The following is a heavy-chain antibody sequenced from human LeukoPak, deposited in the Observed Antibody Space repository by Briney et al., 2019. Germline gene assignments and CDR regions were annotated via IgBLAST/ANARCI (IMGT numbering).Heavy chain of an antibody. CDR3: ATNSSSRGGFDY. J-gene: IGHJ4*02. Sequence: AGRSLRFSCAASGFTFSSYAMSWVRQSPWKGLEWVSATSGSGGSTYYADTVKGRFTISRDNSKNTLYLQMNSLRAEDTAVYYCATNSSSRGGFDYWGQGTLVTVSS. CDR2: TSGSGGST. D-gene: IGHD6-6*01. V-gene: IGHV3-23*01. CDR1: GFTFSSYA.